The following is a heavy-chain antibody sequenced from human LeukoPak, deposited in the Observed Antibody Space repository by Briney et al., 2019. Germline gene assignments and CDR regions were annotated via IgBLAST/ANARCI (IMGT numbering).Heavy chain of an antibody. CDR1: GFTFSRYA. Sequence: GGSLRLSCAASGFTFSRYAMHWVRQAPGKGLEWVAVISYDGSNKYYADSVKGRFTISRDNSKNTLYLQMNSLRAEDTAVYYCAKDRQTTKYYFDYWGQGTLVTVSS. CDR3: AKDRQTTKYYFDY. V-gene: IGHV3-30*04. CDR2: ISYDGSNK. J-gene: IGHJ4*02. D-gene: IGHD4-17*01.